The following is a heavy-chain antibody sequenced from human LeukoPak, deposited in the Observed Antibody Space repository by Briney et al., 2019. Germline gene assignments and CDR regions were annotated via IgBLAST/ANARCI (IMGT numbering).Heavy chain of an antibody. V-gene: IGHV4-34*01. Sequence: PSETLSLTCAVYGGSFSGYYWSWIRQPPGKGLEWIGEINHSGSTNYNPSLKSRVTISVDTSKNQFPLKLSSVTAADTAVYYCARGGDSSTYYLLDAFDIWGQGTMVTVSS. J-gene: IGHJ3*02. CDR3: ARGGDSSTYYLLDAFDI. CDR2: INHSGST. D-gene: IGHD3-22*01. CDR1: GGSFSGYY.